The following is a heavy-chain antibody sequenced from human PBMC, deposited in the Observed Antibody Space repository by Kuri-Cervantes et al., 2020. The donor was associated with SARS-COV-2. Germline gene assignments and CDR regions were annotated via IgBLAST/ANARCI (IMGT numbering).Heavy chain of an antibody. CDR3: VRDGDHWNFDY. D-gene: IGHD1-1*01. Sequence: GGSLRLSCAASGFAFSGCWMSWVRQAPGKGLEWLANIKPDGSVKSYVDSVKGRFTISRDNAKNSLYLQMNSLRAEDTAVYYCVRDGDHWNFDYWGQGTLVTVSS. V-gene: IGHV3-7*01. CDR2: IKPDGSVK. J-gene: IGHJ4*02. CDR1: GFAFSGCW.